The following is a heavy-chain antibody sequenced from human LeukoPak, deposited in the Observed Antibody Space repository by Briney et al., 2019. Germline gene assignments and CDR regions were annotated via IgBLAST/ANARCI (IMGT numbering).Heavy chain of an antibody. Sequence: GGSLRLSCAASGFTFSSYAMSWVRQAPGKGLEWVSVIYSGGDTYYADSVKGRFTISRDNSRNMIYLEMSSLKAEDTAVYYCAKERNLEIAVAGTIFDYWGQGTLVTVSS. CDR1: GFTFSSYA. CDR3: AKERNLEIAVAGTIFDY. D-gene: IGHD6-19*01. CDR2: IYSGGDT. V-gene: IGHV3-66*01. J-gene: IGHJ4*02.